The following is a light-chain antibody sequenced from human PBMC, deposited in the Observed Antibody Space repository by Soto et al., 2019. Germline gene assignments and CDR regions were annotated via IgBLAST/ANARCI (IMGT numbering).Light chain of an antibody. J-gene: IGKJ1*01. CDR3: QQYNNWTPWT. CDR1: QSVSSN. Sequence: EIVMTQSPATLSVSPGERATLSCRASQSVSSNLAWYQQKPGQAPRLLIYGASTWATGIPARCSGSGSGTEFTLTISSLQSEDFAVYYCQQYNNWTPWTFGQGTKVEIK. CDR2: GAS. V-gene: IGKV3-15*01.